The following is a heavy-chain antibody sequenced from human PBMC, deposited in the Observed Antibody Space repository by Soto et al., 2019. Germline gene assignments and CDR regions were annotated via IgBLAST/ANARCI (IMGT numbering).Heavy chain of an antibody. D-gene: IGHD1-1*01. J-gene: IGHJ4*02. Sequence: EVQLVESGGGLDKHGGSLRLSCAASGFTFSSYSMNWVRQAPGKGLEWVSSISSSSSYIYYADSVKGRFTISRDNAKNSLYLQMNSLRAEDTAVYYCARADGPPGGTDYWGQGTLVTVSS. CDR2: ISSSSSYI. V-gene: IGHV3-21*01. CDR3: ARADGPPGGTDY. CDR1: GFTFSSYS.